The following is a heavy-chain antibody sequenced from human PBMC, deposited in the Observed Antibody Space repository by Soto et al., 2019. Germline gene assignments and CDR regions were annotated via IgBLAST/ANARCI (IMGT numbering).Heavy chain of an antibody. CDR2: IYHSGTT. Sequence: QVQLQESGPGLVKPSQTLSLTCTVSGGSISSGGYYWSWIRQHPGKGLEWIGYIYHSGTTCYNPSLTSRVTISVDTSKNQFSLKLTSVTAADTAVYYCERVRGNPLLGWFDPWGQGTLVTVSS. V-gene: IGHV4-31*03. D-gene: IGHD2-2*01. CDR3: ERVRGNPLLGWFDP. CDR1: GGSISSGGYY. J-gene: IGHJ5*02.